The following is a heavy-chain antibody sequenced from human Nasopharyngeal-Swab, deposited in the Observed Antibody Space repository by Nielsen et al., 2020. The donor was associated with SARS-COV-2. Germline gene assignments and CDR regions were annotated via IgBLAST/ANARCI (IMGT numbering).Heavy chain of an antibody. V-gene: IGHV2-5*02. D-gene: IGHD6-13*01. J-gene: IGHJ6*02. Sequence: SGPTLVKPTQTLTLTCTFSGFSLSTSGVGVGWIRQPPGKALEWLALIYWDDDKRYSPSLKSRPTITKDTSKNQVVLTMTNMDPVDTATYYCAHSKQLGYYYYYGMDVWGQGTTVTVSS. CDR2: IYWDDDK. CDR1: GFSLSTSGVG. CDR3: AHSKQLGYYYYYGMDV.